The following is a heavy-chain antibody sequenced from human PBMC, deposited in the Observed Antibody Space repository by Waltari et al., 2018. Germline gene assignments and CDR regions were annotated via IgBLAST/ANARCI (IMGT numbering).Heavy chain of an antibody. CDR3: AREDPGPEDYFDY. Sequence: EVQLVESGGGLVQPGGSLRLSCAASGFTFSRYWMSWVRQAPGKGLEWVANIKQDGSEKYYVDSVKGRFTISRDNAKNSLYLQMNSLRAEDTAVYYCAREDPGPEDYFDYWGQGTLVTVSS. V-gene: IGHV3-7*01. J-gene: IGHJ4*02. CDR2: IKQDGSEK. CDR1: GFTFSRYW.